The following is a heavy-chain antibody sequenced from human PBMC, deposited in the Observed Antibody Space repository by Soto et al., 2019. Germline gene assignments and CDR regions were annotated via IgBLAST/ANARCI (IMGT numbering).Heavy chain of an antibody. Sequence: QVQLQESGPGLVKPSETLSLTCTVSGGSVSSGSYYWSWIRQPPGKGLGWIGYIYYSGSTNYTPSLKSRVTISVDTAKNQFSLKLSSVTAADTAVYYCARAPSRAIYFRHWGQGTLVTVS. CDR2: IYYSGST. D-gene: IGHD3-10*01. J-gene: IGHJ1*01. CDR3: ARAPSRAIYFRH. V-gene: IGHV4-61*01. CDR1: GGSVSSGSYY.